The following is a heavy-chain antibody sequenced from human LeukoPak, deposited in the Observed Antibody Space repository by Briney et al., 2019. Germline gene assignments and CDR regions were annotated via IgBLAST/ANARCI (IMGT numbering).Heavy chain of an antibody. Sequence: SETLSLTCTVSGGSISSYYWSWIRQPPGKGLEWIGYIYYSGSTNYNPSLKSRVTISVDTSKNQFSLKLGSVTAADAAVYYCARDTSYCTSSSCHFNWFDPWGQGTLVTVSS. D-gene: IGHD2-2*01. V-gene: IGHV4-59*12. CDR2: IYYSGST. CDR1: GGSISSYY. J-gene: IGHJ5*02. CDR3: ARDTSYCTSSSCHFNWFDP.